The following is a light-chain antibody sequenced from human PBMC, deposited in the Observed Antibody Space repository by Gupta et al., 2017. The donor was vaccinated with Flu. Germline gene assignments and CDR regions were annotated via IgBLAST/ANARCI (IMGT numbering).Light chain of an antibody. J-gene: IGLJ2*01. V-gene: IGLV1-44*01. Sequence: SVLTQPPSASGTPGQRVTISCSGSSSNVGTNPVNWYQQLPGTAPKLLIFSNNQRPSGVPDRFSGSRSGTSASLAISGLQSEDEADYYCAAWDDTLDGHVVFGGGTKLTVL. CDR1: SSNVGTNP. CDR2: SNN. CDR3: AAWDDTLDGHVV.